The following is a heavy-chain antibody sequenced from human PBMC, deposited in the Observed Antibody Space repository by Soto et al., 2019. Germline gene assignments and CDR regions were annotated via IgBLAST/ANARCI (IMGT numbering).Heavy chain of an antibody. CDR2: ISTDGSGT. CDR3: VREPAQGDYLDF. Sequence: PGGSLRLSCAASGFPFSAYHMNWVRQTPGRGLEWVSSISTDGSGTYYADSLKGRFTISRDNAKNSLYLQMNSLRAEDTAVYYCVREPAQGDYLDFWGQGTLVTVSS. CDR1: GFPFSAYH. J-gene: IGHJ4*02. V-gene: IGHV3-21*01.